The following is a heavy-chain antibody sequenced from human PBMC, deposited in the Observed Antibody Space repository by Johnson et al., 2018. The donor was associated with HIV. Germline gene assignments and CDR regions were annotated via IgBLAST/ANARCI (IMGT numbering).Heavy chain of an antibody. CDR1: GFTVSSNY. J-gene: IGHJ3*02. CDR3: ARVTLVLDI. Sequence: VQLVESGGGVVQPGRSLRLSCAASGFTVSSNYMSWVRQAPGKGLEWVSGIVGSGGSTYYADSVKGRFTISRDNSKNTLYLQMNSLRAEDTAVYYCARVTLVLDIWGQGTMVTVSS. CDR2: VGSGGST. D-gene: IGHD4-23*01. V-gene: IGHV3-66*02.